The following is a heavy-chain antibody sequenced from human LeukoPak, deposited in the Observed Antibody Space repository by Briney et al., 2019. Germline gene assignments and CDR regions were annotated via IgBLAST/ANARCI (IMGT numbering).Heavy chain of an antibody. CDR3: ARGRGYSSSHRPRRFDP. CDR2: INHSGST. Sequence: SETLSLTCSVSGGSINTGLYYWGWIRQPPGKGLEWIGEINHSGSTNYNPSLKSRVTISVDTSKNQFSLKLSSVTAADTAVYYCARGRGYSSSHRPRRFDPWGQGTLVTVSS. J-gene: IGHJ5*02. CDR1: GGSINTGLYY. D-gene: IGHD6-13*01. V-gene: IGHV4-39*07.